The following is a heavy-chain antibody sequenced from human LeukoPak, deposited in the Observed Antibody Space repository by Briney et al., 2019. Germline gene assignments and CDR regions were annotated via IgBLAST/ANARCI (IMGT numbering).Heavy chain of an antibody. D-gene: IGHD6-13*01. CDR2: INPNSGGT. CDR1: GYTFTGYY. Sequence: ASVKVSCTASGYTFTGYYMLWVRQAPGQGLEWMGWINPNSGGTNYAQKFQGRVTMTRDTSISTAYMELTRLRSDDTAVYVCARVLTAAGGFWGQGTLVTVSS. J-gene: IGHJ4*02. CDR3: ARVLTAAGGF. V-gene: IGHV1-2*02.